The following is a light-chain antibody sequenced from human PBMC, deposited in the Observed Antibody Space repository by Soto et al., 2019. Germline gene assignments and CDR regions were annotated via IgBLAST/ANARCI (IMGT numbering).Light chain of an antibody. V-gene: IGLV2-11*01. Sequence: QSALTQPRSVSGSPGQSVTISCTGTSSDVGGYNYVSWYQQHPGKAPKLMIYDVSKRPSGVPDRFSGSKSGNTASLTISGLQDEDEADNYCCSCAGRYTWVFGGGTTLTVL. CDR1: SSDVGGYNY. J-gene: IGLJ3*02. CDR2: DVS. CDR3: CSCAGRYTWV.